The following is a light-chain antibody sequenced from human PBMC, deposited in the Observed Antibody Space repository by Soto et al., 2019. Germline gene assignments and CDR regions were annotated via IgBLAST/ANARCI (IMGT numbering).Light chain of an antibody. V-gene: IGKV1-39*01. CDR1: ENIKNY. Sequence: DIQVTQSPSSLPASLGDRVTITCRASENIKNYLIWYQQKPGKAPKLLIYGASTLKTGVPSRFSGSGSGTDFTFTIGSLQPDDFATYYCAQMYTGQWTFGQGTRVDLK. J-gene: IGKJ1*01. CDR2: GAS. CDR3: AQMYTGQWT.